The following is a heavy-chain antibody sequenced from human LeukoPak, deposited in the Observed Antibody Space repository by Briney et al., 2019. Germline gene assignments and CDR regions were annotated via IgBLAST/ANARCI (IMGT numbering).Heavy chain of an antibody. D-gene: IGHD3-10*01. Sequence: PGGSLRLSCAASGFTFSSYAMHWVRQAPGKGLEWVAVISYDGSNKYYADSVKGRFTISRDNSKNTLYLQMNSLRAEDTAVYYCARDPYYGSGGSFDYWGQGTLVTVSS. J-gene: IGHJ4*02. CDR3: ARDPYYGSGGSFDY. CDR2: ISYDGSNK. CDR1: GFTFSSYA. V-gene: IGHV3-30*04.